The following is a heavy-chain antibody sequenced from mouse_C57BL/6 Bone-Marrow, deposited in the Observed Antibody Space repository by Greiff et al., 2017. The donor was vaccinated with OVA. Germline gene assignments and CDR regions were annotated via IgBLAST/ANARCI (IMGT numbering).Heavy chain of an antibody. CDR2: ISNGGGST. J-gene: IGHJ4*01. CDR3: ARLDAMDY. Sequence: VESGGGLVQPGGSLKLSCAASGFTFSDFYMYWIRQTPEKRLEWVAYISNGGGSTYYPDTVKGRFTISRDNAKNTLYLQMSRLKSEDTAMYYCARLDAMDYWGQGTSVTVSS. V-gene: IGHV5-12*01. CDR1: GFTFSDFY.